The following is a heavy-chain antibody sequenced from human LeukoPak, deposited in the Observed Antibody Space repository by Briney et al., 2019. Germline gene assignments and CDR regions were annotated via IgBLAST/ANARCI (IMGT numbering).Heavy chain of an antibody. J-gene: IGHJ5*02. CDR3: ANFQGGSSSRPFTPRRPTQNWFDP. Sequence: ASVKVSCKASGYTFTGYYMHWVRQAPGQGLEWMGWINPNSGGTNYAQKFQGRVTMTRDTSISTAYMELSRLRSDDTAVYYCANFQGGSSSRPFTPRRPTQNWFDPWGQGTLVTVSS. CDR1: GYTFTGYY. V-gene: IGHV1-2*02. D-gene: IGHD6-13*01. CDR2: INPNSGGT.